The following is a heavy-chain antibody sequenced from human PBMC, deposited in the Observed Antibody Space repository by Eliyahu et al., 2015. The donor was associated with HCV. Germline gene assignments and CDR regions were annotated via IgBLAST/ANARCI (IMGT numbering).Heavy chain of an antibody. CDR2: IYYSGST. CDR1: GGXXSSSSYY. J-gene: IGHJ4*02. D-gene: IGHD2-21*02. CDR3: ARVRVTAILDY. Sequence: QLQLQESGPGLVKPSETLSLTCTVSGGXXSSSSYYWGWIRQPPGKGLEWIGSIYYSGSTYYNPSLKSRVTISVDTSKNQFSLKLSSVTAADTAVYYCARVRVTAILDYWGQGTLVTVSS. V-gene: IGHV4-39*07.